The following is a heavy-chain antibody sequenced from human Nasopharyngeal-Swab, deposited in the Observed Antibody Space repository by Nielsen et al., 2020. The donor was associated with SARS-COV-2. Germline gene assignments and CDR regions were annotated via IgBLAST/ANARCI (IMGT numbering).Heavy chain of an antibody. D-gene: IGHD3-22*01. CDR1: AFTFSGYW. V-gene: IGHV3-7*01. Sequence: GESLKISCAASAFTFSGYWMNWVRQAPGKGLEWVASIKQDGSEKYYVDSVKGRFTISRDNAKNSLYLQLNSLRVEDTAVYYCAIVPGGYDSSGYYFDQWGQGTPVTVSS. CDR2: IKQDGSEK. J-gene: IGHJ4*02. CDR3: AIVPGGYDSSGYYFDQ.